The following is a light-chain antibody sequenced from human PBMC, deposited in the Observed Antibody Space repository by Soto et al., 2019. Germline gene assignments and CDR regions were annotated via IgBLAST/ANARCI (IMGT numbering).Light chain of an antibody. J-gene: IGLJ1*01. CDR1: STEVGSHKL. CDR3: CSNAVGSTYV. CDR2: EAY. Sequence: QSALTQPASVSGAPGQSITISCTGTSTEVGSHKLVSWYQQYPGNAPKLIIFEAYKRPSGVSNRFSGSTYGSTGSLTISWLQAEDEADYYCCSNAVGSTYVFGTGTKVTVL. V-gene: IGLV2-23*01.